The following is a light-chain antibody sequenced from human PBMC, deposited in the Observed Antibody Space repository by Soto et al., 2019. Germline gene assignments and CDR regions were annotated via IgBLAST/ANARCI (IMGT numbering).Light chain of an antibody. CDR1: SSDVGSYNL. J-gene: IGLJ1*01. CDR2: EGS. Sequence: QSLLTQPASVSGCPGQSITISCTGTSSDVGSYNLVSWYQQHPGKAPKLMIYEGSKRPSGVSNRFSGSKSGNTASLTISGLQAEDVADYYCCSYAGSSTSYVFGTGTKVPVL. V-gene: IGLV2-23*01. CDR3: CSYAGSSTSYV.